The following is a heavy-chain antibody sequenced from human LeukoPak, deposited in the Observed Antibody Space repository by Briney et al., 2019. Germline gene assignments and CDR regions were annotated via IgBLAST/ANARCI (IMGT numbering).Heavy chain of an antibody. CDR1: GFTFSSYG. V-gene: IGHV3-7*01. Sequence: GGSLRLSCAASGFTFSSYGMHWVRQAPGKGLEWVANIKQDGSDKYYVDSVKGRFTISRDNAKNSLFLQMNSLRAEDTAVYYCASGGYGDQDYFDYWGQGTLVTVSS. CDR3: ASGGYGDQDYFDY. D-gene: IGHD4-17*01. J-gene: IGHJ4*02. CDR2: IKQDGSDK.